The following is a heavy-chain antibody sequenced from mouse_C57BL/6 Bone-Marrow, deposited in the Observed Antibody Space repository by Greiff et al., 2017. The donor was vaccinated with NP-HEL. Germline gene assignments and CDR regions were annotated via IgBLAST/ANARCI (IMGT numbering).Heavy chain of an antibody. CDR3: ARRRYDYLYAMDY. CDR1: GYTFTNYW. V-gene: IGHV1-63*01. D-gene: IGHD2-4*01. J-gene: IGHJ4*01. CDR2: IYPGGGYT. Sequence: VQLQQSGAELVRPGTSVKMSCKASGYTFTNYWIGWAKQRPGHGLEWIGDIYPGGGYTNYNEKFKGKATLTADKSSSTAYMQFSSLTSEDAAIYYCARRRYDYLYAMDYWGQGTSVTVSS.